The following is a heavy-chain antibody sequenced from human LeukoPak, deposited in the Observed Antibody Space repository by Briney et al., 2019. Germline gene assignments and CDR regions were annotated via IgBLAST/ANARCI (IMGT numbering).Heavy chain of an antibody. D-gene: IGHD3-22*01. J-gene: IGHJ1*01. V-gene: IGHV5-51*01. CDR3: ARLTEYYYDSSGYSGIAEYFQH. Sequence: GEPLKISCKGSGYSFTSYWIGWVRQMPGKGLEWMGIIYPGDSDTRYSPSFQGQVTISADKSISTAYLQWSSLKASDTAMYYCARLTEYYYDSSGYSGIAEYFQHWGQGTLVTVSS. CDR1: GYSFTSYW. CDR2: IYPGDSDT.